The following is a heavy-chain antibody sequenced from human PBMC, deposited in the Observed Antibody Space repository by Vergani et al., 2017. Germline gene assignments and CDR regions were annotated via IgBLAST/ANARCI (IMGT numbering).Heavy chain of an antibody. V-gene: IGHV4-30-4*01. Sequence: QVQLQESGPGLVKPSQTLSLTCTVSGGSISSGDYYWSWIRQPPGKGLEWIGYIYYSGSTYYNPSLKSRVTISVDTSKNQFSLKLSSVTAADTAVYYCAREGYCSGGSCYKAYDAFDIWGQGTMVTVSS. CDR2: IYYSGST. J-gene: IGHJ3*02. D-gene: IGHD2-15*01. CDR1: GGSISSGDYY. CDR3: AREGYCSGGSCYKAYDAFDI.